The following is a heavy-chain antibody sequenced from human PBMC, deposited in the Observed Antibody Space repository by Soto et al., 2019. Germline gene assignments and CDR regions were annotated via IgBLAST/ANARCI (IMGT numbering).Heavy chain of an antibody. J-gene: IGHJ6*02. D-gene: IGHD3-3*02. V-gene: IGHV4-31*03. CDR3: ARDAPVALGVPNSMDV. CDR2: FYSSGNT. Sequence: VQLPESGPGLVKPSQTLSLPCTVSGGSVSGGYFWSWLRPHPVLRLPRIGYFYSSGNTYYNPSLKSRVSISLDTSKSQFSLKLDSVTAADTAVYYCARDAPVALGVPNSMDVWGQGTTVTVSS. CDR1: GGSVSGGYF.